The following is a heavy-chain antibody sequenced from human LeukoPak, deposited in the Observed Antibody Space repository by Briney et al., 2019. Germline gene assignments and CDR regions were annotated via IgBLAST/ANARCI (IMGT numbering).Heavy chain of an antibody. CDR1: GGSFSGYY. D-gene: IGHD1-1*01. Sequence: SETLSLTCAVYGGSFSGYYWSWIRQPPGKGLEWIGEINHSGSTNYNPSLKSRVTMSVDTSKNQFSLKLSSVTAADTAVYYCAGSGTRAFDYWGQGTLVTVSS. V-gene: IGHV4-34*01. CDR2: INHSGST. CDR3: AGSGTRAFDY. J-gene: IGHJ4*02.